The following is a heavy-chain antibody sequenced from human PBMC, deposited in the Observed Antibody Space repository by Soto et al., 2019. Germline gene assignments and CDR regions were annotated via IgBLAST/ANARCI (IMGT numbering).Heavy chain of an antibody. Sequence: PSETLSLTCTVSGGSISRYYWSWIRQPPGKGLEWIEYIYYSGSTNYNPSLKSRVTISVDTSKNQFSLKLSSVTAADTAVYYCARRYGDCFDYWGQGTLVTVSS. CDR1: GGSISRYY. J-gene: IGHJ4*02. V-gene: IGHV4-59*08. D-gene: IGHD4-17*01. CDR3: ARRYGDCFDY. CDR2: IYYSGST.